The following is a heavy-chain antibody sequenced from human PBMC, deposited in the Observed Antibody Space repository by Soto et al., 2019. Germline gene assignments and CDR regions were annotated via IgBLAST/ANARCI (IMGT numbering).Heavy chain of an antibody. J-gene: IGHJ4*02. CDR2: INHSGST. D-gene: IGHD4-17*01. CDR3: ASPIDDYGDYVFDY. V-gene: IGHV4-34*01. CDR1: GGSFSGYY. Sequence: ASETLSLTCAVYGGSFSGYYWSWIRQPPGKGLEWIGEINHSGSTNYNPSLKSRVTISVDTSKNQFSLKLSSVTAADTAVYYCASPIDDYGDYVFDYWGQGTLVTVS.